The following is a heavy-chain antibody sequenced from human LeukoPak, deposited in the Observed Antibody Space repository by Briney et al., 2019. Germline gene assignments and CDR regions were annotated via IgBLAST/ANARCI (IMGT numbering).Heavy chain of an antibody. V-gene: IGHV4-61*01. CDR1: GYSISSGYY. D-gene: IGHD2-2*01. J-gene: IGHJ4*02. Sequence: NPSETLSLTCTVSGYSISSGYYWGWIRQPPGKGLEWIGYIYYSGSTNYNPSLKSRVTISVDTSKNQFSLKLSSVTAADTAVYYCARGQTEDIVVVPAALWGQGTLVTVSS. CDR2: IYYSGST. CDR3: ARGQTEDIVVVPAAL.